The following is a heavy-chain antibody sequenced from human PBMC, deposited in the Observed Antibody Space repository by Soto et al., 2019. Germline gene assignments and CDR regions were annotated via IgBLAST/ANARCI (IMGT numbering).Heavy chain of an antibody. J-gene: IGHJ5*02. CDR1: GGSISSYY. D-gene: IGHD6-19*01. CDR2: IYYSGST. Sequence: KTSETLSLTCTVSGGSISSYYWSWIRQPPGKGLEWIGYIYYSGSTNYNPSLKSRVTISVDTSKNQFSLKLSSVTAADTAVYYCARADWGSGWLNWFDPWGQGTLVTVSS. CDR3: ARADWGSGWLNWFDP. V-gene: IGHV4-59*01.